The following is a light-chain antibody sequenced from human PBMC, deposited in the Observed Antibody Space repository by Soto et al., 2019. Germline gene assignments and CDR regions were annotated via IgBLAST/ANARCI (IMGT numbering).Light chain of an antibody. V-gene: IGLV4-60*02. CDR1: SGHSTYI. CDR3: ETWYSNTHKV. CDR2: LDRSGSY. Sequence: QLVLTQSSSASASLGSSVKLTCILSSGHSTYIIAWHQQQPGKAPRFLMTLDRSGSYNKGSGVPDRFSGSSSGADRYLTISNLQFEDEGDYYCETWYSNTHKVFGGGTKLTVL. J-gene: IGLJ3*02.